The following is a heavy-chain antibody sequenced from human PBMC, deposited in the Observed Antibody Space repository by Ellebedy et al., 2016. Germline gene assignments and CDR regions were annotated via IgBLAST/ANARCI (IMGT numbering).Heavy chain of an antibody. D-gene: IGHD5-18*01. CDR2: ISSSSSYT. Sequence: GESLKISXAASGFTFSDYYMSWIRQAPGKGLEWVSYISSSSSYTNYADSVKGRFTISRDNAKNSLYLQMNSLRAEDTAVYYCAKGGPRLELWLQGFDYWGQGTLVTVSS. CDR1: GFTFSDYY. V-gene: IGHV3-11*05. CDR3: AKGGPRLELWLQGFDY. J-gene: IGHJ4*02.